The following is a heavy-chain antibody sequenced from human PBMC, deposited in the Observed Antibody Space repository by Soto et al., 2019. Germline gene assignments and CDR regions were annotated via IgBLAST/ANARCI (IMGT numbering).Heavy chain of an antibody. Sequence: QVQLVQSGAEVKKPGSSVKVSCEASGGTFSGHAISWVRQAPGQGPEWMGGLITLFGTTQHAQNFQDRLTITADKSTSTAYMELTSLRFEDTAIYYCARGPNWGYRFDSWGQGTLVTVSS. CDR1: GGTFSGHA. J-gene: IGHJ4*02. CDR3: ARGPNWGYRFDS. D-gene: IGHD7-27*01. CDR2: LITLFGTT. V-gene: IGHV1-69*06.